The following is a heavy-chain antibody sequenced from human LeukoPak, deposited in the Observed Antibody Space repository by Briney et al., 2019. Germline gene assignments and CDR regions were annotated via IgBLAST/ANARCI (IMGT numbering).Heavy chain of an antibody. J-gene: IGHJ4*02. CDR3: AKDPDSGSYYY. D-gene: IGHD3-10*01. CDR2: ISYDGSNK. V-gene: IGHV3-30*04. Sequence: GGSLRLSCAASGFTFSSYAMHWVRQAPGKGLEWVAVISYDGSNKYYADSVKGRFTISRDNSKNTLYLQMNSLRAEDTAVYYCAKDPDSGSYYYWGQGTLVTVSS. CDR1: GFTFSSYA.